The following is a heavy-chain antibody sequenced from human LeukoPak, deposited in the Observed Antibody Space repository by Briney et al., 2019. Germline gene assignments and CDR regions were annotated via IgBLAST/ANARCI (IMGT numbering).Heavy chain of an antibody. CDR3: ARDRTKWEGPEAFDI. V-gene: IGHV3-11*01. D-gene: IGHD1-26*01. CDR2: ISSSGSTI. CDR1: GFTFSDYY. Sequence: GGSLRLSCAASGFTFSDYYMSWIRQAPGKGLEWVSCISSSGSTIYYADSVKGRFTISRDNAKNSLYLQMNSLRAEDTAVYYCARDRTKWEGPEAFDIWGQGTMVTVSS. J-gene: IGHJ3*02.